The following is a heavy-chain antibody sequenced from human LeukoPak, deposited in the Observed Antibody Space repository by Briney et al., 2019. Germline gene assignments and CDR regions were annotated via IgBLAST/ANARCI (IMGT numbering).Heavy chain of an antibody. CDR3: ARQYCSSNNCYRFDP. CDR2: IIPIFGTA. D-gene: IGHD2-2*02. J-gene: IGHJ5*02. CDR1: GGTFSSYA. Sequence: SVKVSCKASGGTFSSYAISWVRQAPGQGLEWMGGIIPIFGTANYAQKFQGRVTITADKSTSTAYMELSSLRSEDTAVYYCARQYCSSNNCYRFDPWGQGTLVTVSS. V-gene: IGHV1-69*06.